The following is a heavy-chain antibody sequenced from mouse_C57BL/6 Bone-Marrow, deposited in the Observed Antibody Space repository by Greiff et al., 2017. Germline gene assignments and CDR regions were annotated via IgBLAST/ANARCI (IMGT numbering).Heavy chain of an antibody. J-gene: IGHJ3*01. CDR2: ISSGGSYT. CDR1: GFTFSSYG. Sequence: EVQLQESGGDLVKPGGSLKLSCAASGFTFSSYGMSWVRPTPDKRLEWVATISSGGSYTYYPDSVKGRFTISRDNAKNTLYLQMSSLKSEDTAMYYCARRGGTAWFAYWGQGTLVTVSA. V-gene: IGHV5-6*01. D-gene: IGHD3-3*01. CDR3: ARRGGTAWFAY.